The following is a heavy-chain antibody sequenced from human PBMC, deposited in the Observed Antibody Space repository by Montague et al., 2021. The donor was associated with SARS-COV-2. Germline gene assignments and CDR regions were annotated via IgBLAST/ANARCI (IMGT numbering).Heavy chain of an antibody. CDR2: MHYSRAT. Sequence: SETLSLTCSVSGGSLETSGYYWGWVRQPPGKGLDWIVSMHYSRATFYNPSLKSRVTMSLDTSKNHFSLNLTSVIAADTAVYFCARDSKGGRQLGNWFDPWGQGTLVTVSS. CDR1: GGSLETSGYY. V-gene: IGHV4-39*07. CDR3: ARDSKGGRQLGNWFDP. D-gene: IGHD6-13*01. J-gene: IGHJ5*02.